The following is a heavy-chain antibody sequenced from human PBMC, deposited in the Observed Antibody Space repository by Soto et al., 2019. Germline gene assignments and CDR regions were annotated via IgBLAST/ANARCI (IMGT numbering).Heavy chain of an antibody. J-gene: IGHJ3*01. V-gene: IGHV3-15*01. CDR3: TTDWGSGTHYARAFDV. CDR2: ISSNIDGATT. CDR1: GFAFKYAR. Sequence: EVLLVESGGGLVKPGGSLRLSCAASGFAFKYARMTWVRQAPGKGLEWVGHISSNIDGATTAYAAPVKGRFTISRDEAKNTVDLQMNSLITEDTAVYYCTTDWGSGTHYARAFDVWGQGTMVTVAS. D-gene: IGHD3-16*01.